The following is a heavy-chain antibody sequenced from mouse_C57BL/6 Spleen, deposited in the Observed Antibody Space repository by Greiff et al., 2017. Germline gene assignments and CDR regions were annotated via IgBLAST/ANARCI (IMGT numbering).Heavy chain of an antibody. CDR2: IYPGGGYT. J-gene: IGHJ3*01. Sequence: VKLVESGAELVRPGTSVKMSCKASGYTFTNYWIGWAKQRPGHGLEWIGDIYPGGGYTNYNEKFKGKATLTADKSSSTAYMQFSSLTSEDSAIYYCARSNSNSWFAYWGQGTLVTVSA. CDR3: ARSNSNSWFAY. D-gene: IGHD2-5*01. CDR1: GYTFTNYW. V-gene: IGHV1-63*01.